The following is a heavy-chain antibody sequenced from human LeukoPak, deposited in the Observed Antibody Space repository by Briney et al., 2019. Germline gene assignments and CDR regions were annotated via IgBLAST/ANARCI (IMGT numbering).Heavy chain of an antibody. V-gene: IGHV3-23*01. CDR3: ARGVSYYYGSGSYRGELDY. CDR2: ISGSGGST. J-gene: IGHJ4*02. CDR1: GFTFSSYA. D-gene: IGHD3-10*01. Sequence: GGSLRLSCAASGFTFSSYAMSWVRQAPGKGLEWVSAISGSGGSTYYADSVKGRFTISRDNAKNSLYLQMNSLRDEDTAVYYCARGVSYYYGSGSYRGELDYWGQGTLVTVSS.